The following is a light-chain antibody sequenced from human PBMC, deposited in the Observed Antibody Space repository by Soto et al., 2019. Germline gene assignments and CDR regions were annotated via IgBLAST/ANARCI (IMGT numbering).Light chain of an antibody. CDR2: GAS. J-gene: IGKJ2*01. CDR1: QSVSSSY. CDR3: QQYGSAPPMYT. Sequence: EIVLTQSPGTLSLSPGERATLSCRASQSVSSSYLAWYQQKPGQAPRLLIYGASSRATGIPDRFSGSGSGTDFTVTISRLEPEDIAVYYCQQYGSAPPMYTFGQGTKLEIK. V-gene: IGKV3-20*01.